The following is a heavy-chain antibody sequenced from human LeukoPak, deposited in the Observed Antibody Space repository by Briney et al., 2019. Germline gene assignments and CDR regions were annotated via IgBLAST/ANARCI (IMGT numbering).Heavy chain of an antibody. CDR2: INHSGST. CDR1: GGSFSGYY. D-gene: IGHD6-13*01. Sequence: SETLSLTCAVYGGSFSGYYWSWIRQPPGKGLEWIGEINHSGSTNYNPSLKSRVTISVDTSKNQFSPKLSSVTAADTAVYYCARGPYSSSWYRFDYWGQGTLVTVSS. J-gene: IGHJ4*02. V-gene: IGHV4-34*01. CDR3: ARGPYSSSWYRFDY.